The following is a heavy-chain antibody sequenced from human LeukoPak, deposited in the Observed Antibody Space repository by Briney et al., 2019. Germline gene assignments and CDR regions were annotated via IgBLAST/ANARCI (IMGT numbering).Heavy chain of an antibody. CDR1: GFTFSSYG. V-gene: IGHV3-30*02. CDR3: AKDPTIFGVVVIPHYYYYMDV. CDR2: IRYDGGSK. D-gene: IGHD3-3*01. J-gene: IGHJ6*03. Sequence: PGGPLRLSWAASGFTFSSYGMHWVRQAAGKGLEWVAFIRYDGGSKYYADSVKGRFTISRDNSKNTLYLQMNSLRAEDTAVYYCAKDPTIFGVVVIPHYYYYMDVWGKGTTVTVSS.